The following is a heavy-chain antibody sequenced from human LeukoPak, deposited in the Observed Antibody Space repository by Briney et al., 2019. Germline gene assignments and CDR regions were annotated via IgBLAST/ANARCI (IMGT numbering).Heavy chain of an antibody. CDR3: ARRYCTNGVCDYFDY. D-gene: IGHD2-8*01. J-gene: IGHJ4*02. Sequence: PSETLSLTCAVYGGSFSGYYRSWIRQPPGKGLEWIGEINHSGSTNYNPSPKSGVTISVDTSKNHFSLELSSVTAADTAVYYCARRYCTNGVCDYFDYWGQGTLVTVSS. V-gene: IGHV4-34*01. CDR2: INHSGST. CDR1: GGSFSGYY.